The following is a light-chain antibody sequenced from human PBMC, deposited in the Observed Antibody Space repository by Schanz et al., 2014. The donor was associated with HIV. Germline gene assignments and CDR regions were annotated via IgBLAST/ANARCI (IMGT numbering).Light chain of an antibody. CDR1: QSVSTW. CDR3: QQSSHTWT. Sequence: DVQMTQSPSTLSASVGDRVTITCRASQSVSTWLAWYQQKPGKAPKLLIYAASSLQSGVPSRFSGSGSGTDFTLTISSLQPEDFATYYCQQSSHTWTFGQGTKVEIK. J-gene: IGKJ1*01. V-gene: IGKV1-39*01. CDR2: AAS.